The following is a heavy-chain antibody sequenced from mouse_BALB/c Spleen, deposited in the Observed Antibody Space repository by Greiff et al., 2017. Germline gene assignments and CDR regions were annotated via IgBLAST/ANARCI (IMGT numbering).Heavy chain of an antibody. CDR3: ARRRYDGGYYAMDY. Sequence: VQLQESGAELARPGASVKMSCKASGYTFTSYTMHWVKQRPGQGLEWIGYINPSSGYTNYNQKFKDKATLTADKSSSTAYMQLSSLTSEDSAVYYCARRRYDGGYYAMDYWGQGTSVTVSS. CDR1: GYTFTSYT. D-gene: IGHD2-14*01. V-gene: IGHV1-4*01. CDR2: INPSSGYT. J-gene: IGHJ4*01.